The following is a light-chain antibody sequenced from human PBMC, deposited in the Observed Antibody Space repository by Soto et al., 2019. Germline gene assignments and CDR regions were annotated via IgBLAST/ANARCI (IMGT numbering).Light chain of an antibody. CDR3: QQCDSGWT. CDR2: GAS. J-gene: IGKJ1*01. Sequence: FVMSKSPSTLSASTGERATLSCRASQSVSSNLAWYQQKPGQAPRLLIFGASTRATGIPARFSGSGSGTEFTLTISSLQSEDIAVYYCQQCDSGWTFGQGTKVAIK. CDR1: QSVSSN. V-gene: IGKV3-15*01.